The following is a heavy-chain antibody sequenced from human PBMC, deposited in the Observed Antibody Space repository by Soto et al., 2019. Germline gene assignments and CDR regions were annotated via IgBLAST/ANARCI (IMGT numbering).Heavy chain of an antibody. D-gene: IGHD3-10*01. V-gene: IGHV4-39*01. CDR2: IYYSGST. J-gene: IGHJ4*02. CDR1: GGSISSSSYY. CDR3: GYGSGSYSAFDY. Sequence: SETLSLSCTVSGGSISSSSYYWGWIRQPPGKGLEWIGSIYYSGSTYYNPSLKSRVTISVDTSKNQFSLKLSSVTAADTAVYYCGYGSGSYSAFDYWGQGTLVTVSS.